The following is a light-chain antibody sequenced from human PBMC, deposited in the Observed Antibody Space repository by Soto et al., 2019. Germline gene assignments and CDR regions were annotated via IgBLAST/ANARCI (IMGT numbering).Light chain of an antibody. CDR1: QGISSW. Sequence: DIQVTQSPSTLSASVGDRVTITCRASQGISSWLAWYQQKPGKAPKLLIYDASSLESGVPSRFSGSGSGTEFTLTISSLQPDDFATYYCQQYSSYPWTLGQGTKVDIK. CDR3: QQYSSYPWT. J-gene: IGKJ1*01. CDR2: DAS. V-gene: IGKV1-5*01.